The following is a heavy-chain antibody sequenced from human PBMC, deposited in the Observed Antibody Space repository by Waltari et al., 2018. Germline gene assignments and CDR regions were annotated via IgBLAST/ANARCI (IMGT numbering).Heavy chain of an antibody. CDR1: GGSISSSSYY. J-gene: IGHJ6*02. CDR3: AREDDYYYYGMDV. V-gene: IGHV4-39*07. Sequence: QLQLQESGPGLVKPSETLSLTCTVSGGSISSSSYYWGWIRQPPGKGLEWIGRIYYSGSTYYNPSLKSRVTISVDTSKNQFSLKLSSVTAADTAVYYCAREDDYYYYGMDVWGQGTTVTVSS. CDR2: IYYSGST.